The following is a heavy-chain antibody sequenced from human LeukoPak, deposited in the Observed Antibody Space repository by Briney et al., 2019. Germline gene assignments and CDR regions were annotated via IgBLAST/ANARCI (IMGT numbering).Heavy chain of an antibody. D-gene: IGHD2-2*01. CDR2: IYYSGST. Sequence: PSETLSLTCTVSGGSISSSSYYWGWIRQPPGKGLEWIGSIYYSGSTYYNPSLKSRVTISVDTSKSQFSLKLSSVTAADTAVYYCAGYCSSTSCYLVDIWGQGTMVTVSS. V-gene: IGHV4-39*01. CDR1: GGSISSSSYY. J-gene: IGHJ3*02. CDR3: AGYCSSTSCYLVDI.